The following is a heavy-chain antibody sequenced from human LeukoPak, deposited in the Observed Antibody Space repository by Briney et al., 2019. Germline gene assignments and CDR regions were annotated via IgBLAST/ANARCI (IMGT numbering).Heavy chain of an antibody. J-gene: IGHJ4*02. Sequence: PSETLSLTCAVYGGSFSGYYWSWIRQPPGKGLEWIGEINHSGSTNYNPSLKSRVTISVDTSKNQFSLKLSSVTAANTAVYSCARGGEGVVVITNYFDYWGQGTLVTVSS. CDR3: ARGGEGVVVITNYFDY. CDR2: INHSGST. V-gene: IGHV4-34*01. CDR1: GGSFSGYY. D-gene: IGHD3-22*01.